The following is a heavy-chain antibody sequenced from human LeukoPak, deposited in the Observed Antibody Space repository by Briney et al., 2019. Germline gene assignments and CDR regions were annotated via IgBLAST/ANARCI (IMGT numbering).Heavy chain of an antibody. V-gene: IGHV1-18*01. Sequence: GASVKVSCKASGYTLTSYGISWVRQAPGQGLEWMGWISAYNDNTNYAQKLQGRVIMTTDTPTGTAYMELRNLRSDDTAVYYCARDGNIAVAGQLGYWGQGTLVTVSS. J-gene: IGHJ4*02. CDR2: ISAYNDNT. CDR1: GYTLTSYG. CDR3: ARDGNIAVAGQLGY. D-gene: IGHD6-19*01.